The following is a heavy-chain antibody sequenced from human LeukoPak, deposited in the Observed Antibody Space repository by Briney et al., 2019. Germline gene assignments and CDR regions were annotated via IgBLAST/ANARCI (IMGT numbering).Heavy chain of an antibody. J-gene: IGHJ4*02. CDR1: GYTFTSCG. Sequence: GASVKVSCKASGYTFTSCGISWVRQAPGQGLEWMGWISAYNGNTNYAQKLQGRVTMTTDTSTSTAYMELRSLRSDDTAVYYCARVAIFGVVTHFDYWGQGTLVTVSS. CDR3: ARVAIFGVVTHFDY. CDR2: ISAYNGNT. D-gene: IGHD3-3*01. V-gene: IGHV1-18*01.